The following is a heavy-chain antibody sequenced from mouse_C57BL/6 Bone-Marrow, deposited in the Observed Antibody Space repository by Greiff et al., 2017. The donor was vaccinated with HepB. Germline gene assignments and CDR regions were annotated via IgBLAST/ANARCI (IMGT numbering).Heavy chain of an antibody. J-gene: IGHJ1*03. Sequence: EVQVVESGEGLVKPGGSLKLSCAASGFTFSSYAMSWVRQTPEKRLEWVAYISSGGDYIYYADTVKGRFTISRDNARNTLYLQMSSLKSEDTAMYYCTRVHYYGSRVHWYFDVWGTGTTVTVSS. V-gene: IGHV5-9-1*02. CDR1: GFTFSSYA. D-gene: IGHD1-1*01. CDR2: ISSGGDYI. CDR3: TRVHYYGSRVHWYFDV.